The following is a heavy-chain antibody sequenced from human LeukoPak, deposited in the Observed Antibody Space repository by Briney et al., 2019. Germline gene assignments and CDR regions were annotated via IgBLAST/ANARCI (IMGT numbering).Heavy chain of an antibody. J-gene: IGHJ5*02. CDR1: GYTFTSYG. Sequence: ASVKVSCKASGYTFTSYGISWVRQAPGQGLEWMGWISAYNGNTNYAQKLQGRVTMTTDTSTSTAYMELRSLRSNDTAVYYCARAYCSSTSCLDNNWFDPWGQGTLVTVSS. CDR3: ARAYCSSTSCLDNNWFDP. D-gene: IGHD2-2*01. V-gene: IGHV1-18*01. CDR2: ISAYNGNT.